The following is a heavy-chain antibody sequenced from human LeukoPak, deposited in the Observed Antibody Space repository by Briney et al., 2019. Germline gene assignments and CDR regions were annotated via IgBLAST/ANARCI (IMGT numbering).Heavy chain of an antibody. CDR1: GFTVSSHY. Sequence: PGRSLRLSCAASGFTVSSHYMTWVRQAPGKGLEWVSLIYGGGSTYYEDSGQGRFTVSRDNSKNQLYLPRNNGRIETQPVYYFARDADFRFDYWGQGTLVTVSP. V-gene: IGHV3-53*01. CDR3: ARDADFRFDY. J-gene: IGHJ4*02. CDR2: IYGGGST.